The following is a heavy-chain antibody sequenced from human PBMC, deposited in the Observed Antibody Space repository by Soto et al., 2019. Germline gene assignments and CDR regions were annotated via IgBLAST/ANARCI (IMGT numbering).Heavy chain of an antibody. CDR1: GGSISSGGYY. CDR2: IYYSGST. V-gene: IGHV4-31*03. D-gene: IGHD2-2*01. CDR3: ARDSVTAATGGTTRYYYGMDV. J-gene: IGHJ6*02. Sequence: SETLSLTCTVSGGSISSGGYYWSWIRQHPGKGLEWIGYIYYSGSTYYNPSLKSRVTISVDTSKNQFSLKLSSVTAADTAVYYCARDSVTAATGGTTRYYYGMDVWGQGTTVTVSS.